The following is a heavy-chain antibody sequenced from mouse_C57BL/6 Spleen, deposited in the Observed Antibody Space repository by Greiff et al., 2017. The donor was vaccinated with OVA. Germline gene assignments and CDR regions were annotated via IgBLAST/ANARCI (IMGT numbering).Heavy chain of an antibody. D-gene: IGHD3-2*02. CDR2: IYPGDGDT. V-gene: IGHV1-80*01. CDR3: ARANSSGYVGY. J-gene: IGHJ2*01. CDR1: GYAFSSYW. Sequence: VQLQESGAELVKPGASVKISCKASGYAFSSYWMNWVKQRPGKGLEWIGQIYPGDGDTNYNGKFKGKATLTADKSSSTAYMQLSSLTSEDSAVYFCARANSSGYVGYWGQGTTLTVSS.